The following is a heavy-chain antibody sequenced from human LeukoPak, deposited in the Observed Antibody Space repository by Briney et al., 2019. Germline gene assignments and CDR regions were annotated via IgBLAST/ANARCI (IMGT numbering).Heavy chain of an antibody. J-gene: IGHJ4*02. Sequence: PGWSLRLSCAASGIIFSNYWMHWVRQAPGKGLVWVSRINRDGSSTSYADSVKGRFTISRDNAKNTLYLQMNSLRAEDTAVYYCARGGGYSYGSFDYWGQGTLVTVSS. CDR2: INRDGSST. CDR1: GIIFSNYW. V-gene: IGHV3-74*01. CDR3: ARGGGYSYGSFDY. D-gene: IGHD5-18*01.